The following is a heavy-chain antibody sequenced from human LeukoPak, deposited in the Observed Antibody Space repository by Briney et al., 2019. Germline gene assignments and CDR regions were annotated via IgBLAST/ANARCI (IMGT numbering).Heavy chain of an antibody. CDR1: GGSISSSSYY. Sequence: SETLSLTCTVFGGSISSSSYYWGWIRQPPGKGLEWIGSIYYSGSTYYNPSLKSRVTISVDTSKNQFSLKLSSVTAADTAVYYCARQTRGSFDYWGQGTLVTVSS. CDR2: IYYSGST. CDR3: ARQTRGSFDY. J-gene: IGHJ4*02. V-gene: IGHV4-39*01. D-gene: IGHD3-10*01.